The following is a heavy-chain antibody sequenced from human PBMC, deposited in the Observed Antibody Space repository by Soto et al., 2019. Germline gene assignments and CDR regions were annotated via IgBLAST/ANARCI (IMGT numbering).Heavy chain of an antibody. D-gene: IGHD4-17*01. CDR2: IYHSGST. J-gene: IGHJ2*01. CDR3: ARPHYGDYNWYFDL. CDR1: GYSISSGYY. Sequence: SETLSLTCAVSGYSISSGYYWGWIRQPPGKGLEWIGSIYHSGSTYYNPSLKSRVTISVDTSKNQFSLKLSSVTAADTAVHYCARPHYGDYNWYFDLWGRGTLVTVSS. V-gene: IGHV4-38-2*01.